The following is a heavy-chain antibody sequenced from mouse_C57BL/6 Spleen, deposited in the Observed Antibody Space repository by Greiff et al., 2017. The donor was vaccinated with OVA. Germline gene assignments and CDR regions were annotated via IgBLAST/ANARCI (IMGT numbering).Heavy chain of an antibody. D-gene: IGHD1-1*01. Sequence: EVKVEESGGGLVKPGGSLKLSCAASGFTFSDYGMHWVRQAPEKGLEWVAYISRGSSTIYYADTVKGRFTITRDNAKNTLFLQMTSLRSEDTAMFYCASDHGSSYAMDYWGQGTSVTVSS. J-gene: IGHJ4*01. V-gene: IGHV5-17*01. CDR3: ASDHGSSYAMDY. CDR1: GFTFSDYG. CDR2: ISRGSSTI.